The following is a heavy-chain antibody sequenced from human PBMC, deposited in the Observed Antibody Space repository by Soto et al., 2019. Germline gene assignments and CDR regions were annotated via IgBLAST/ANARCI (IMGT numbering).Heavy chain of an antibody. CDR3: AKDHTVVIRDAFDI. CDR1: GLPFSSYA. J-gene: IGHJ3*02. V-gene: IGHV3-23*01. CDR2: ISDSGTGT. D-gene: IGHD3-22*01. Sequence: EVQILESGGGLVQPGGSLRLSCAASGLPFSSYAMYWVRQAPGKGLAWVSGISDSGTGTYYADSVKGRFTISRDNSKNTVYLQMKSLRAEDTAVYYCAKDHTVVIRDAFDIWGQGTMVNVSS.